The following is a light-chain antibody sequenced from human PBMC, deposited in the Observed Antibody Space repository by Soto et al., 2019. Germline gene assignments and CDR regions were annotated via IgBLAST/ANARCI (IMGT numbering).Light chain of an antibody. V-gene: IGLV2-14*01. CDR3: SSYTTTTTPFV. CDR1: SSDVGGYNY. Sequence: QSVLTQPASMSGSPGQSITISCTGTSSDVGGYNYVSWYQQHPGKVPKLMIYEVSNRPSGVSNRFSGSKSGNTASLTISGLQAEDEADYYCSSYTTTTTPFVFGTGTKVTVL. J-gene: IGLJ1*01. CDR2: EVS.